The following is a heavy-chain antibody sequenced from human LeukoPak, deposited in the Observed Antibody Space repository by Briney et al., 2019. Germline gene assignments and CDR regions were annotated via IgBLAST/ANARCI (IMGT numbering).Heavy chain of an antibody. CDR1: GFTFDDYA. CDR2: ISWNSGSI. CDR3: AKDEWATIHGPFDY. Sequence: GGSLRLSCAASGFTFDDYAMHWVRQAPGKGLEWVSGISWNSGSIGYADSVKGRFTISRDNAKNSLYLQMNSLRAEDMALYYCAKDEWATIHGPFDYWGQGTLVTVSS. D-gene: IGHD5-12*01. V-gene: IGHV3-9*03. J-gene: IGHJ4*02.